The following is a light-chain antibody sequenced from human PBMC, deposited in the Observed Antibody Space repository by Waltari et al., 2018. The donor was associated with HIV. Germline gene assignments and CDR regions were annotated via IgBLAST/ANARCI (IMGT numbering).Light chain of an antibody. CDR3: QQSYSSPLT. J-gene: IGKJ3*01. V-gene: IGKV1-39*01. Sequence: DIQMNQSPSSLSAAVGDRVTSTCRTSRTVPNNLNWYQQEPGTAPKLLFYGVSTLETGAPTRFSGSGSGTDFTLSIDSLQPGDFATYCCQQSYSSPLTLGPGTKV. CDR1: RTVPNN. CDR2: GVS.